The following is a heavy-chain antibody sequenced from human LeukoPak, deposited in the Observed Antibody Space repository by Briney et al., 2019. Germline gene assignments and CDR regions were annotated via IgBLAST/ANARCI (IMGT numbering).Heavy chain of an antibody. CDR2: IASDGSST. CDR1: GFTFSSYW. V-gene: IGHV3-74*01. D-gene: IGHD4-23*01. J-gene: IGHJ4*02. Sequence: GGSLRLSCAASGFTFSSYWMNWVRQAPRKGLVRVSRIASDGSSTTYADSVKGRFSISRDNAKNTLYLQMNSLRVEDTAVYYCARGRPHGNDYWGQGTLVTVSS. CDR3: ARGRPHGNDY.